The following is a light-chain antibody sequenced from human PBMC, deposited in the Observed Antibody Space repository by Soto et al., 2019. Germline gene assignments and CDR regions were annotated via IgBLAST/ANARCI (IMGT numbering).Light chain of an antibody. CDR3: LQSYNTLLS. V-gene: IGKV1-6*01. J-gene: IGKJ4*01. CDR1: QGIRND. Sequence: AIQMTQSPSSLSASVGDRVTITCRASQGIRNDLDWFQQKPGKAPKLLIYAASNLQSGVPARFSGSGSGTDFTLTISSLQPEDFATYYCLQSYNTLLSFGGGTRVEIK. CDR2: AAS.